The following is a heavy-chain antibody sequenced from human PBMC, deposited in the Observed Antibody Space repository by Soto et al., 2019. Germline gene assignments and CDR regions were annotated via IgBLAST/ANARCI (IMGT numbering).Heavy chain of an antibody. V-gene: IGHV1-8*01. CDR3: ARIAPRSRYCSGGSCYGY. CDR2: MNPNSGNT. CDR1: GYTFTSYD. D-gene: IGHD2-15*01. J-gene: IGHJ4*02. Sequence: ASVKVSCKASGYTFTSYDINWVRQATGQGLEWMGWMNPNSGNTGYAQKFQGRVTMTRNTSISTAYMELSSLRSEDTAVYYCARIAPRSRYCSGGSCYGYWGQGTLVT.